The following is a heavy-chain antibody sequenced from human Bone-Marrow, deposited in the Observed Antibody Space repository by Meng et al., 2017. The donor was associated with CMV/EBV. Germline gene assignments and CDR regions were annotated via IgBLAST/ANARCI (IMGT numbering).Heavy chain of an antibody. CDR3: ARGGVVIADDY. V-gene: IGHV3-21*01. CDR1: GFTFSSYS. Sequence: GGSLRLSCAASGFTFSSYSMNWVRQAPGKGLEWVSSISSSSSYIYYADSVKGRFTISRDNAKNTLYLQMNSLRAEDTTVYYCARGGVVIADDYWGQGTRVTVSS. D-gene: IGHD2-21*01. CDR2: ISSSSSYI. J-gene: IGHJ4*02.